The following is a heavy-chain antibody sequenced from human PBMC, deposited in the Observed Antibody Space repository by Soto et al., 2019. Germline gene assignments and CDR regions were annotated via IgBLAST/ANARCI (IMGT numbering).Heavy chain of an antibody. CDR1: GGSISSSSYY. V-gene: IGHV4-39*01. J-gene: IGHJ5*02. D-gene: IGHD3-10*01. CDR3: ARPYGSGRQNWFDP. Sequence: SDTLSLTCTVSGGSISSSSYYWGWIRQPPGKGLEWIGSIYYSGSTYYNPSLKSRVTISVDTSKNQFSLKLSSVTAADTAVYYCARPYGSGRQNWFDPWGQGTLVTVSS. CDR2: IYYSGST.